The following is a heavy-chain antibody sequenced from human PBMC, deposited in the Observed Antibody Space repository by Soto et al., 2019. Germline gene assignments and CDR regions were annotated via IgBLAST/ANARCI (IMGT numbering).Heavy chain of an antibody. CDR3: TRQHLDVPVASAIDY. CDR1: GFTFSDST. J-gene: IGHJ4*02. V-gene: IGHV3-73*02. Sequence: EVQLVESGGGLVQPGGSLKLSCAASGFTFSDSTIHWVRQTSGKGLEWGGRIPSKTHTYATAYAASVKGRFTISRDDSKNTAYLQMNSLKTEDTAVYYCTRQHLDVPVASAIDYWGQGTLVTVSS. D-gene: IGHD6-19*01. CDR2: IPSKTHTYAT.